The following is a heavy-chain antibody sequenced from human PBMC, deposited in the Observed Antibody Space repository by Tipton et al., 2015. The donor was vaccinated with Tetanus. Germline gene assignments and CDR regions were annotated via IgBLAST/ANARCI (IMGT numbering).Heavy chain of an antibody. J-gene: IGHJ5*02. CDR2: IYYTGST. CDR3: ARDHRLSASYAGWFDP. Sequence: TLSLTCTVYGGSISSSTYYWGWLRQPPGKGLEWIATIYYTGSTYYNPSLKSRVTISVDTSRNQFSLRLKSVTPADTAMYYCARDHRLSASYAGWFDPWGQGTLVTVSS. CDR1: GGSISSSTYY. V-gene: IGHV4-39*07. D-gene: IGHD2-8*01.